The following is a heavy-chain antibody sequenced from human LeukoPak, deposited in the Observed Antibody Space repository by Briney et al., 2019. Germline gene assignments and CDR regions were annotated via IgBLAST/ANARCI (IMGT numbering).Heavy chain of an antibody. D-gene: IGHD3-16*01. J-gene: IGHJ3*02. CDR3: ARDYPRGAFDI. CDR1: GFTFSSYA. CDR2: ISYDGSNK. Sequence: GGSLRLSCAASGFTFSSYAMHWVRQAPGKGLEWVAVISYDGSNKYYADSVKGRFTISRDNSKNTLYLQMNSLRAEDTAVYYCARDYPRGAFDIWGQGTMVTVSS. V-gene: IGHV3-30-3*01.